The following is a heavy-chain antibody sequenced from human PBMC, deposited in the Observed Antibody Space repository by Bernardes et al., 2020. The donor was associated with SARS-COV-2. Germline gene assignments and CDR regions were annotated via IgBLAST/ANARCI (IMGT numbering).Heavy chain of an antibody. D-gene: IGHD3-22*01. CDR2: VSGRSGST. V-gene: IGHV3-23*01. Sequence: GGSLRLSCAASGFTFSTFAMSWVRQAPGKGLEWVSAVSGRSGSTYYANSVKGRFTISRDNSENTPFLEMNSLRAEDTALYYCAKDYYYDSLGPFDYWGRGTLVTVSS. CDR1: GFTFSTFA. CDR3: AKDYYYDSLGPFDY. J-gene: IGHJ4*02.